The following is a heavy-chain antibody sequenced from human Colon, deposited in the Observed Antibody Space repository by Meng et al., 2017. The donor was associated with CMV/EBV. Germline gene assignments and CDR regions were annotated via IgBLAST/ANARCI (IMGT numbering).Heavy chain of an antibody. V-gene: IGHV3-30*02. Sequence: GASLKISCAASGFTFSTSVMDWVRQVPGKGLEWVAVIRFDGSDKYYADSVKGRFTISRDNSKNTLYLQVNSLRPDDTAVYYCAKEGRHCSGGNCYSYFDYWGQGTLVTVSS. D-gene: IGHD2-15*01. J-gene: IGHJ4*02. CDR2: IRFDGSDK. CDR3: AKEGRHCSGGNCYSYFDY. CDR1: GFTFSTSV.